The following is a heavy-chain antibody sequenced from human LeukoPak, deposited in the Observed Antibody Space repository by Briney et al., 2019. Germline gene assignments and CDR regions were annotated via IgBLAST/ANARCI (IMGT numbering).Heavy chain of an antibody. Sequence: PSETLSLTCAVYGGSFSGYYRSWIRQPPGKGLEWIGEINHSGSTNYNPSLKSRVTISVDTSKNQFSLKLSSVTAADTAVYYCARARRDGYNFNYWGQGTLVTVSS. D-gene: IGHD5-24*01. J-gene: IGHJ4*02. CDR3: ARARRDGYNFNY. CDR2: INHSGST. CDR1: GGSFSGYY. V-gene: IGHV4-34*01.